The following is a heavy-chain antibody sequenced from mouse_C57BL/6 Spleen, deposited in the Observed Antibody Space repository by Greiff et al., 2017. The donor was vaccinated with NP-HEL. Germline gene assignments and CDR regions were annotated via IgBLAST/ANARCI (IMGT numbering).Heavy chain of an antibody. CDR1: GFSLTSYA. CDR2: IWTGGGT. CDR3: ARGMDYYDYDVAWFAY. Sequence: VQLVESGPGLVAPSQSLSITCTVSGFSLTSYAISWVRPPPGKGLEWLGVIWTGGGTNYNSALKSRLSISKDNSKSQVFLKMNSLQTDDTARYYCARGMDYYDYDVAWFAYWGQGTLVTVAA. D-gene: IGHD2-4*01. V-gene: IGHV2-9-1*01. J-gene: IGHJ3*01.